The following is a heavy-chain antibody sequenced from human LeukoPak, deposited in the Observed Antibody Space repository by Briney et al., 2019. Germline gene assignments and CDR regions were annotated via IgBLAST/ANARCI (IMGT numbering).Heavy chain of an antibody. D-gene: IGHD3-3*01. J-gene: IGHJ2*01. CDR1: GGSISRSNW. CDR2: IYHSGST. Sequence: SETLSLTCAVSGGSISRSNWWSWVRQPPGKGLEWIGEIYHSGSTNYNPSLKSRATISVDKSKNQFSLKLSSVTAADTAVYYCAREDYDDSGAWYFDLWGRGTLVTVSS. V-gene: IGHV4-4*02. CDR3: AREDYDDSGAWYFDL.